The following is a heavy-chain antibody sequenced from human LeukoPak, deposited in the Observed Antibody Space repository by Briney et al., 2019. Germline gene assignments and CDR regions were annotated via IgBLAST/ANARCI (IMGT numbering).Heavy chain of an antibody. Sequence: ASVKVSCKTSGYTFTDFYILWVRQAPGQGLGWMGWINPNTSITYYPEKFQGRVTMTRDTSINTVYMDLKRLKPDDTAVYYCLLIGFDFWGQGTLVTVPS. CDR3: LLIGFDF. CDR1: GYTFTDFY. V-gene: IGHV1-2*02. CDR2: INPNTSIT. J-gene: IGHJ4*02.